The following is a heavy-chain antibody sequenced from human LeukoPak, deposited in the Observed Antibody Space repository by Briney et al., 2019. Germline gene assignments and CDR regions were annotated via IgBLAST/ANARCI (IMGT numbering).Heavy chain of an antibody. Sequence: SQTLSLTCTVSGGSISSGGYYWSWIRQHPGKGLEWIGYIYYSGSTYYNPSLKSRVTIPVDTSKNQFSLKLSSVTAADTAVYYCARALRTVYSSSWYAYFDYWGQGTLVTVSS. J-gene: IGHJ4*02. D-gene: IGHD6-13*01. CDR3: ARALRTVYSSSWYAYFDY. V-gene: IGHV4-31*03. CDR2: IYYSGST. CDR1: GGSISSGGYY.